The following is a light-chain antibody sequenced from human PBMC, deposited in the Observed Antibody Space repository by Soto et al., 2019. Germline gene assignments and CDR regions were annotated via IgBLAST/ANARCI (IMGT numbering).Light chain of an antibody. CDR2: EVN. CDR1: SSDVGAYAY. Sequence: QSALTQPPSASRSPGQSVTISCTGTSSDVGAYAYVSWYQQHPGKAPKLMIYEVNKRPSGVPDRFSGSKSGNMASLTVSGLQAEDEAEYYCSSYAGSNNVVFGAGTQLTVL. CDR3: SSYAGSNNVV. J-gene: IGLJ2*01. V-gene: IGLV2-8*02.